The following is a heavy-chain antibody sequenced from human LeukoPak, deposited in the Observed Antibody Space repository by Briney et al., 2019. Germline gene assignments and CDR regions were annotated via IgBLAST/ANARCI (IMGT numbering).Heavy chain of an antibody. CDR1: GYTFTSYG. D-gene: IGHD5-18*01. J-gene: IGHJ5*02. CDR2: ISAYNGNT. V-gene: IGHV1-18*04. Sequence: GASVKVSCKASGYTFTSYGISWVRQAPGQGLEWMGWISAYNGNTNYAQKLQGRVTMTTDTSTSTAYMGLRRLRSDDTAVYYCARDQDTAMGFRGRTRSFDPWGQGTLVTVSS. CDR3: ARDQDTAMGFRGRTRSFDP.